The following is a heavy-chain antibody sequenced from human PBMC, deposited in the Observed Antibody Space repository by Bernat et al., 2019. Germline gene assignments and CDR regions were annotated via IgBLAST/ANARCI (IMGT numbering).Heavy chain of an antibody. V-gene: IGHV3-23*04. D-gene: IGHD6-19*01. CDR3: AKGLSGWYYFDY. Sequence: EVQLVESGGGLVQPGGSLRLSCAASGFTFSTYAMSWVRQAPGKGLEWVSAISGSGGSTYYADSVKGRFTISRDNSKTTLYLQMKSLRAEDTAVYYCAKGLSGWYYFDYWGQGTLVTVSS. CDR2: ISGSGGST. CDR1: GFTFSTYA. J-gene: IGHJ4*02.